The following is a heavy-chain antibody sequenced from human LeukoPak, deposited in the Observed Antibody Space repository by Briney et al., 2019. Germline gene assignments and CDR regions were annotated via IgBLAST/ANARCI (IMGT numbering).Heavy chain of an antibody. V-gene: IGHV3-11*04. CDR3: ARGGAATVKYYGDSY. CDR1: GFTFSDYY. Sequence: SGGSLRLSCAASGFTFSDYYMSWIRQAPGKGLEWVSYISSSGSTIYYADSVKGRFTISWDNAKNSLYLQMNSLRAEDTAVYYCARGGAATVKYYGDSYWGQGTLVTVSS. CDR2: ISSSGSTI. J-gene: IGHJ4*02. D-gene: IGHD4-17*01.